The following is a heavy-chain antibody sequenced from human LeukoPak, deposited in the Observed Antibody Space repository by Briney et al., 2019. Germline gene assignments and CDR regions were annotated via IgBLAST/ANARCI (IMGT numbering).Heavy chain of an antibody. D-gene: IGHD1-14*01. CDR3: ARSPTGENWFDP. Sequence: QPGGPLRLSCAASGFTFSSYGMHWVRQAPGKGLEWVAVIWYDGSNKYYADSVKGRFTISRDNSKNTLYLQMNSLRAEDAAVYYCARSPTGENWFDPWGQGTLVTVSS. V-gene: IGHV3-33*01. CDR2: IWYDGSNK. J-gene: IGHJ5*02. CDR1: GFTFSSYG.